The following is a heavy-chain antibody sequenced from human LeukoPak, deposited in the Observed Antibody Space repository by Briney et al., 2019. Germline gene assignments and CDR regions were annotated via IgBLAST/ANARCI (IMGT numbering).Heavy chain of an antibody. CDR1: GGSFSGYY. D-gene: IGHD2-2*01. J-gene: IGHJ5*02. Sequence: SETLSLTCAVYGGSFSGYYRSWIRQPPGKGLEWIGEINHSGSTNYNPSLKSRVTISVDTSKNQFSLKLSSVTAADTAVYYCASSMRRPAASWGQGTLVTVSS. CDR3: ASSMRRPAAS. CDR2: INHSGST. V-gene: IGHV4-34*01.